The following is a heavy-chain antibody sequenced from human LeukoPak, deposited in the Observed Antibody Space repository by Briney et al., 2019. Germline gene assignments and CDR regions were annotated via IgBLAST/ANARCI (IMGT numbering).Heavy chain of an antibody. Sequence: GGSLRLSCAASEFTFSSYGMHWVRQAPGKGLEWVAFIRYDGSNKYYADSVKGRFTISRDNSKNTLYLQMNSLRAEDTAVYYCAKHMAAYSVNYDRAFDIWGQGTMVTVS. V-gene: IGHV3-30*02. D-gene: IGHD5/OR15-5a*01. CDR3: AKHMAAYSVNYDRAFDI. CDR2: IRYDGSNK. J-gene: IGHJ3*02. CDR1: EFTFSSYG.